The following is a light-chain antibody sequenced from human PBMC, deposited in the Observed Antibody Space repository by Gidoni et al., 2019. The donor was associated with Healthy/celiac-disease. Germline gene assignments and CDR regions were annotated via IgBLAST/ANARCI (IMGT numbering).Light chain of an antibody. J-gene: IGKJ1*01. Sequence: IVMTQSPLSLPVTPGEPASISCRSSQSLLHSNGYNYLDWYLQKPEQSPQLLIYLGSNRASGGPDRFSGSGSGTDFTLKISRVEAEDVGVYYCMQALQTPRTFGQXTKVEIK. V-gene: IGKV2-28*01. CDR2: LGS. CDR1: QSLLHSNGYNY. CDR3: MQALQTPRT.